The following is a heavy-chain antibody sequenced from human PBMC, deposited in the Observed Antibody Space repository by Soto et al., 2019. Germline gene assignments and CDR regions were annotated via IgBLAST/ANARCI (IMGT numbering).Heavy chain of an antibody. D-gene: IGHD5-18*01. Sequence: PSETLSLTCTVSGGSISSSSYYWGWIRQPPGKGLEWIGSIYYSGSTYYNPSLKSRVTISVDTSKNQFSLKLSSVTAADTAVYYCARPLGYSYGSDAFDIWGQGTMVTVSS. CDR2: IYYSGST. CDR3: ARPLGYSYGSDAFDI. CDR1: GGSISSSSYY. V-gene: IGHV4-39*01. J-gene: IGHJ3*02.